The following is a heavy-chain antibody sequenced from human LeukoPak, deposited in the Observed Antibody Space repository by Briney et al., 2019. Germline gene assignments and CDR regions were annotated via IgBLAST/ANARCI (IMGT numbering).Heavy chain of an antibody. D-gene: IGHD6-6*01. CDR2: ISYDGSNK. CDR1: GFTFSSYA. J-gene: IGHJ4*02. V-gene: IGHV3-30-3*01. CDR3: ARDPDSPPIGSSSGGYDY. Sequence: PGGSLRLSCAASGFTFSSYAMHWVRQAPGKGLEWVAVISYDGSNKYYADSVKGRFTISRDNSKNTLYLQMNSLRAEDTAVYYCARDPDSPPIGSSSGGYDYWGQGTLVTVSS.